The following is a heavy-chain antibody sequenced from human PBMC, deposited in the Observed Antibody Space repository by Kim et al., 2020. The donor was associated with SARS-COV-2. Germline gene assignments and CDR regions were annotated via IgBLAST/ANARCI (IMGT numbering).Heavy chain of an antibody. J-gene: IGHJ4*02. CDR3: ARGDSSGFLFDY. CDR2: IYYSGST. D-gene: IGHD6-19*01. Sequence: SETLSLTCTVSGGSISSYYWSWIRQPPGKGLEWIGYIYYSGSTNYNPSLKSRVTISVDTSKNQFSLKLSSVTAADTAVYYCARGDSSGFLFDYWGQGTLVTVSS. V-gene: IGHV4-59*01. CDR1: GGSISSYY.